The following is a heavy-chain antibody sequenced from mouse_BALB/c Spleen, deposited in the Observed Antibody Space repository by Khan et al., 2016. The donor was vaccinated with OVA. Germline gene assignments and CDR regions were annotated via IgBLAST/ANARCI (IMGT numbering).Heavy chain of an antibody. CDR3: ARAPTMTTPFSY. V-gene: IGHV1-7*01. Sequence: QLQQAGAELAKPGASGKMSCKASGYTFTRHWMHRVKQRPGPGLEWIGFINPTTGYTEYNQKFKDKATATPNKAYSTAYMQLRSLTSADSAVSYCARAPTMTTPFSYWGQGTLVTVSA. J-gene: IGHJ3*01. CDR2: INPTTGYT. D-gene: IGHD2-4*01. CDR1: GYTFTRHW.